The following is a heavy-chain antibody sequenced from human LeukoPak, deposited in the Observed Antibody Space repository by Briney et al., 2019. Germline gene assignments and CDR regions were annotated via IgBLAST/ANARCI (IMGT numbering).Heavy chain of an antibody. CDR1: GYTFTSHG. CDR2: ISPYNDNT. D-gene: IGHD3-22*01. Sequence: ASVKVSCKASGYTFTSHGITWVRQAPGQGLEWMGWISPYNDNTDSAQKFQARVTMTTDISTNTAYMELRSLRSVDTAVYYCARVSGSLLTSDYWGQGTLVTVSS. J-gene: IGHJ4*02. CDR3: ARVSGSLLTSDY. V-gene: IGHV1-18*01.